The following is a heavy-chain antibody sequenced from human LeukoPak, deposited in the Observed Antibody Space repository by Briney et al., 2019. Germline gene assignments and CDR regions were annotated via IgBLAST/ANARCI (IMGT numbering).Heavy chain of an antibody. CDR3: ARDGYCSSTSCYTNDAFDI. J-gene: IGHJ3*02. CDR1: GGSISSGSYY. Sequence: PSETLCLTCTVSGGSISSGSYYWSWIRQPAGKGLEWIGRIYTSGSTNYNPSLKSRVTISVDTSKNQFSLKLSSVTAADTAVYYCARDGYCSSTSCYTNDAFDIWGQGTMVTVSS. V-gene: IGHV4-61*02. CDR2: IYTSGST. D-gene: IGHD2-2*02.